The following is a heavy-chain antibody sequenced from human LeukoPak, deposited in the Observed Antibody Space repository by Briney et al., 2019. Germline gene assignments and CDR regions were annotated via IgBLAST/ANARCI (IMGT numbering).Heavy chain of an antibody. CDR3: AKGYCSGGSCAHFDY. CDR2: IWYDGSDK. CDR1: GFTFSSYG. V-gene: IGHV3-33*06. D-gene: IGHD2-15*01. Sequence: GGSLRPSCAASGFTFSSYGMHWVRQAPGKGLEWVALIWYDGSDKYYADSVKGRFTISRDNSKNTLYLQMNSLRAEDTAVYYCAKGYCSGGSCAHFDYWGQGTLVTVSS. J-gene: IGHJ4*02.